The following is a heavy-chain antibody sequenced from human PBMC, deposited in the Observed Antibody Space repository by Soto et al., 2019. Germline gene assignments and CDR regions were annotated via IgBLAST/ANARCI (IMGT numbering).Heavy chain of an antibody. V-gene: IGHV3-23*01. CDR2: ISGSGGST. J-gene: IGHJ6*02. CDR1: GFTFSSYA. D-gene: IGHD3-16*02. CDR3: AKDFYPIMITFGGVIGPVDV. Sequence: GGSLRLSCAASGFTFSSYAMSWVRQAPGKGLEWVSAISGSGGSTYYADSVKGRFTISRDNSKNTLYLQMNSLRAEDTAVYYCAKDFYPIMITFGGVIGPVDVWGQGTTVTVSS.